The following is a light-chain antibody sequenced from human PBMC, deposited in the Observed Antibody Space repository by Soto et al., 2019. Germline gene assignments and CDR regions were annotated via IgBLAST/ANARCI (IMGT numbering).Light chain of an antibody. CDR1: QSVRSSY. J-gene: IGKJ4*01. CDR3: QQFGSSPLT. V-gene: IGKV3-20*01. Sequence: EILLTQSPGTLSLSPGERATLSCRASQSVRSSYLAWYQQKPGQAPRLLIYGASSRATGIPDRFSGSGSGKDFTLTINRLEPEDFAVYYCQQFGSSPLTFGGGTKVDIK. CDR2: GAS.